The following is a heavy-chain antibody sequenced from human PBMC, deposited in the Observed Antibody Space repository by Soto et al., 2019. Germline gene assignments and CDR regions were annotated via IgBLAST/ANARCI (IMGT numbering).Heavy chain of an antibody. CDR3: ARGEGWSNWNYVSPVYYYGMDV. CDR2: ISSSGSTI. V-gene: IGHV3-48*03. CDR1: GFPFSSYE. D-gene: IGHD1-7*01. J-gene: IGHJ6*02. Sequence: GGSLTLSCAASGFPFSSYEMNWVRQAPGKGLEWVSYISSSGSTIYYADSVKGRFTISRDNAKNSLYLQMNSLRAEDTAVYYCARGEGWSNWNYVSPVYYYGMDVWGQGTTVTVSS.